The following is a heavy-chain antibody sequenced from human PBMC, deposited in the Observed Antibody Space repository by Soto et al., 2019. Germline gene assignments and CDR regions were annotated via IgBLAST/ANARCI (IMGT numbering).Heavy chain of an antibody. CDR2: IIPIFGTA. V-gene: IGHV1-69*13. J-gene: IGHJ4*02. CDR3: ARDYTTTVTTMSCGY. CDR1: GGTFSSYA. D-gene: IGHD4-17*01. Sequence: SVKVSCKASGGTFSSYAISWVRQAPGQGLEWMGGIIPIFGTANYAQKFQGRVTITADESTSTAYMELSSLRSEDTAVYYCARDYTTTVTTMSCGYWGQGTLVTVSS.